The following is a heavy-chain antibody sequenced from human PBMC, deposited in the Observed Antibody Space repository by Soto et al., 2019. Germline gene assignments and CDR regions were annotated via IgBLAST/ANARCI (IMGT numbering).Heavy chain of an antibody. CDR3: ARHVYRSGWADY. V-gene: IGHV4-39*01. CDR1: GGSISSSSYY. J-gene: IGHJ4*02. D-gene: IGHD6-19*01. Sequence: SETLSLTCTVSGGSISSSSYYWGWIRQPPGKGLEWIGTIYYSGSTYYNPSLKSRVTISVDTSKNQFSLKLSSVTAADAAVYFWARHVYRSGWADYWGQGTQVTVS. CDR2: IYYSGST.